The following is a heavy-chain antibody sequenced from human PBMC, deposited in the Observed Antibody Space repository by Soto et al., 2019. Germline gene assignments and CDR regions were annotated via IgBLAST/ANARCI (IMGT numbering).Heavy chain of an antibody. CDR2: TYYSGST. CDR3: ARGRPDYDYVWGSYRYYFDY. D-gene: IGHD3-16*02. J-gene: IGHJ4*02. Sequence: SETLSLTCTVSGGSISSGGYYWSWIRQHPGKGLEWIGYTYYSGSTYYNPSLKSRVTISVDTSKNQFSLKLSSVTAADTAVYYCARGRPDYDYVWGSYRYYFDYWGQGTLVTVSS. CDR1: GGSISSGGYY. V-gene: IGHV4-31*03.